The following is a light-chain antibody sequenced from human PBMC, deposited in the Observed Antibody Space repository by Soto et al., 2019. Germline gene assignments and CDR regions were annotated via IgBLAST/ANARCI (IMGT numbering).Light chain of an antibody. V-gene: IGKV3-20*01. J-gene: IGKJ1*01. CDR1: QSVSSSF. Sequence: EIVLTQSPGTLSLSPGERATLSCRASQSVSSSFLAWYQQKPGQAPRLHIYGASIRATGIPDRFSGSGSGTAFTLTISRVEPEDFAVYYCQQYGSSPWTFGQGTKVEIK. CDR3: QQYGSSPWT. CDR2: GAS.